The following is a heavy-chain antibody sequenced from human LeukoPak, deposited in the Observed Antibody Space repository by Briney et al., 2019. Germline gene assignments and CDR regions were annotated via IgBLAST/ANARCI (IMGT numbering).Heavy chain of an antibody. J-gene: IGHJ2*01. CDR1: GYPFTTYD. Sequence: ASVNVSCKASGYPFTTYDINWVRKATGQGLEWMGWMNPSSGYTGYSQKFQGRVTMTRNTSITTAYMELSSLRSEDTAVYYCARISDHNWYFDLWGRGTLVTVSS. CDR3: ARISDHNWYFDL. CDR2: MNPSSGYT. V-gene: IGHV1-8*01. D-gene: IGHD1-14*01.